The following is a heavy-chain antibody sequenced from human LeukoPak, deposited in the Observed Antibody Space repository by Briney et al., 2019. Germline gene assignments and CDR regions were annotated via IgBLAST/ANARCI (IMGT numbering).Heavy chain of an antibody. Sequence: GESLKISCKGSGYSFTNYWIAWVRQMPGKSLEWMGIIYPGDSDTRYSPSFQGQVTISADKSISTAYLQWSSLKASDTAMCYCARRGYYDSSGYYNFDYWGQGTLVTVSS. D-gene: IGHD3-22*01. V-gene: IGHV5-51*01. J-gene: IGHJ4*02. CDR2: IYPGDSDT. CDR1: GYSFTNYW. CDR3: ARRGYYDSSGYYNFDY.